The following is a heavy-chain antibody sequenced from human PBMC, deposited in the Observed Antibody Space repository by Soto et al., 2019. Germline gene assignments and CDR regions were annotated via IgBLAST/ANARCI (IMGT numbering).Heavy chain of an antibody. CDR3: VSDFGDYTFDY. D-gene: IGHD4-17*01. Sequence: QVQLVESGGGVVQPGGSLRLSCAASGFSFSGSSMHWVRQAPGKGLEWVAVTWNAGTNRYYGDSVKGRFTISSDNSKNTLYLQMSNLRADDTAFYDCVSDFGDYTFDYWGQGTLVIVSS. CDR1: GFSFSGSS. V-gene: IGHV3-33*01. J-gene: IGHJ4*02. CDR2: TWNAGTNR.